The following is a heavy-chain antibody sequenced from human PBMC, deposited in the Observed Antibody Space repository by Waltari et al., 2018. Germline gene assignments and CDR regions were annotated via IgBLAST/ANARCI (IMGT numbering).Heavy chain of an antibody. Sequence: QLQLQESGPGLVKPSETLSLTCTVSGGSISSSSSYWGWIRQPPGKGREWIGSIYYSGSTYYNPSLKSRVTISVDTSKNQFSLKLSSVTAADTAVYYCARSGGSSSDYWGQGTLVTVSS. V-gene: IGHV4-39*01. J-gene: IGHJ4*02. CDR1: GGSISSSSSY. CDR3: ARSGGSSSDY. D-gene: IGHD6-6*01. CDR2: IYYSGST.